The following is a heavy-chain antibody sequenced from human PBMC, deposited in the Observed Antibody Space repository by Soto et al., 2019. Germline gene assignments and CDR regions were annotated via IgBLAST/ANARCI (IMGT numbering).Heavy chain of an antibody. CDR2: IVVGSGNT. Sequence: QMQLVQSGPEVKKPGTSVKVSCKASGFTFTSSAMQWVRQARGQRLEWIGWIVVGSGNTNYAQKFQERVTITSDMSTSTAYMEPSSLTSEDTAVYYCAADRKAAAVPLDAFDIWGQGTMVTVSS. V-gene: IGHV1-58*02. J-gene: IGHJ3*02. D-gene: IGHD6-13*01. CDR3: AADRKAAAVPLDAFDI. CDR1: GFTFTSSA.